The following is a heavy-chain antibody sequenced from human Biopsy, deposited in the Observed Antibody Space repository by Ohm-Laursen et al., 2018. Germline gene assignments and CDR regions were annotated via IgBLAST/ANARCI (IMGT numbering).Heavy chain of an antibody. CDR2: IRNRRGTK. D-gene: IGHD2-21*02. CDR1: GFTFGNYA. V-gene: IGHV3-23*01. J-gene: IGHJ4*02. Sequence: GSLRLSCAAFGFTFGNYAMSWVRQTPGKGLEWVSLIRNRRGTKSYTDSVKGRFSISRDNSKNTLYLQMNSLRVEDTAVYFCAREAGPCGGDCYGFFDFWGQGILVTVSS. CDR3: AREAGPCGGDCYGFFDF.